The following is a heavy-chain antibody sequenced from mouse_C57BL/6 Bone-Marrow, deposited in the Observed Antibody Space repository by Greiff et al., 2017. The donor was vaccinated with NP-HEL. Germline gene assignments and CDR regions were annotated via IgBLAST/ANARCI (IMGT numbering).Heavy chain of an antibody. CDR1: GYTFTSYW. V-gene: IGHV1-7*01. CDR3: ASTVVASSTMGY. J-gene: IGHJ4*01. Sequence: VQLQQSGAELAKPGASVKLSCKASGYTFTSYWMHWVKQRPGQGLEWIGYINPSSGYTKYNQKFKDKATLTADKSSSTDYMQLSSLTYEDSAVCYCASTVVASSTMGYWGQGTSVTVSS. D-gene: IGHD1-1*01. CDR2: INPSSGYT.